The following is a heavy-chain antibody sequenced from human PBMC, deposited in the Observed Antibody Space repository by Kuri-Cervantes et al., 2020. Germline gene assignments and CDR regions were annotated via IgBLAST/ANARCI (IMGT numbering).Heavy chain of an antibody. CDR1: GVTFSSYA. D-gene: IGHD3-3*01. CDR2: IIPIFGTA. V-gene: IGHV1-69*06. Sequence: SVKVSCKASGVTFSSYAISWVRQAPGQGLEWMGGIIPIFGTANYAQKFQGRVTITADKSTSTAYMELSSLRSDDTAVYYCARSRGDYDFWSGYNNYYYYMDVWGKGTTVTVSS. J-gene: IGHJ6*03. CDR3: ARSRGDYDFWSGYNNYYYYMDV.